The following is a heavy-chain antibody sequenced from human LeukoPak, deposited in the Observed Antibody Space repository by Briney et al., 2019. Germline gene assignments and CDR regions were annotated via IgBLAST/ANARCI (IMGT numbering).Heavy chain of an antibody. Sequence: GGSLRLSCAASGFTFSNAWMSWVRQAPGKGLEWVGRIKSKTDGGTTDYAAPVKGRFTISRDDSKNTLYLQMNSLKTEDTAVYYCTTEKGYYDFWSGYYTINWFDPWGQGTLVTVSS. J-gene: IGHJ5*02. V-gene: IGHV3-15*01. D-gene: IGHD3-3*01. CDR2: IKSKTDGGTT. CDR1: GFTFSNAW. CDR3: TTEKGYYDFWSGYYTINWFDP.